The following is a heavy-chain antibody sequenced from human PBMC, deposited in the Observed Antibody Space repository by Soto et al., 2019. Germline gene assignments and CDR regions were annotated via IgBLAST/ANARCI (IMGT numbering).Heavy chain of an antibody. D-gene: IGHD3-3*01. V-gene: IGHV4-34*01. CDR1: GGSFSGYY. Sequence: SETLSLTCAVYGGSFSGYYWSWIRQPPGKGLEWIGEINHSGSTNYNPSLKSRVTISVDTSKNQFSLKLSSVTAADPAVYYCARRITIFGVVIGWFDPWGQGTLVTVSS. CDR3: ARRITIFGVVIGWFDP. J-gene: IGHJ5*02. CDR2: INHSGST.